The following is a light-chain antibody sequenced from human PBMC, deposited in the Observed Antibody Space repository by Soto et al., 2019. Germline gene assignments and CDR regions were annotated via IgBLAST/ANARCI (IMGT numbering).Light chain of an antibody. CDR1: QSVSSN. CDR3: QQYNNWPPYT. J-gene: IGKJ2*01. Sequence: EIVMTQSPATLSVSPEERATLSCRASQSVSSNLAWYQQKPAQAPRLLIYGASTRATGIPARFSGSGSGTEFTLTISSLQSEDFAVYYCQQYNNWPPYTFGQGTKLEIK. CDR2: GAS. V-gene: IGKV3-15*01.